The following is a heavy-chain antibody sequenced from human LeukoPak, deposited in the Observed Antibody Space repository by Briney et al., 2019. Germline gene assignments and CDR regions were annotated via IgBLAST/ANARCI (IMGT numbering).Heavy chain of an antibody. J-gene: IGHJ4*02. CDR1: GFTFSSYG. D-gene: IGHD5-18*01. CDR2: LWYDGSKE. CDR3: ARDGYSHGQFDY. Sequence: GGSLRLSCAASGFTFSSYGMHWVRQAPGKGLEWVAVLWYDGSKEYHADSVKGRFTISRDNSKNTLFLQMNSLRAEDTAVYYCARDGYSHGQFDYWGQGTLLTVSS. V-gene: IGHV3-33*01.